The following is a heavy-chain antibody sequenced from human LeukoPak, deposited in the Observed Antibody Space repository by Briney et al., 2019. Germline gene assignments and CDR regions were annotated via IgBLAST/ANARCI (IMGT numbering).Heavy chain of an antibody. D-gene: IGHD5-12*01. V-gene: IGHV3-21*01. CDR1: GFTFNSYS. J-gene: IGHJ4*02. Sequence: GGSLRLSCAASGFTFNSYSSNWVRQAPGKGLEWVSSISSSSSYIYYADSVKGRFTISRDNAKNSLYLQMNSLRAEDTAVYYCARDLVDIFGYSGYDYVKRGAARSGAIYYWGQGTLVTVSS. CDR2: ISSSSSYI. CDR3: ARDLVDIFGYSGYDYVKRGAARSGAIYY.